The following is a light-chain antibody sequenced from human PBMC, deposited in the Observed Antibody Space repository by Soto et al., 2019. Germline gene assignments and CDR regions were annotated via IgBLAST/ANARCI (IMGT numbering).Light chain of an antibody. J-gene: IGKJ1*01. CDR2: SAS. Sequence: EIVMTQSPATLSVSPGETATLSCRASQRVGINLAWYQHKPGQAPRLLIYSASTRASGIPDRFSGSGSGTEFTLTISSLQSEDFAFFYCQQYNGWPRTFGQGTKVDI. CDR3: QQYNGWPRT. CDR1: QRVGIN. V-gene: IGKV3-15*01.